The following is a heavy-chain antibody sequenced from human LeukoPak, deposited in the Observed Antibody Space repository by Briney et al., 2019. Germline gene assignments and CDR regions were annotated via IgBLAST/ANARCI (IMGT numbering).Heavy chain of an antibody. V-gene: IGHV4-59*01. CDR1: GGSMSTYY. CDR3: ARPSRSISTAGAFDI. Sequence: SETLTLTCTVSGGSMSTYYWSWIRQSPGKGLEWIGYIYYSGSTSYNPSLKSRVTISVGTSKNQCSLKLSSVTAADTAVYYCARPSRSISTAGAFDIWGQGTMVTVSS. J-gene: IGHJ3*02. D-gene: IGHD3-10*01. CDR2: IYYSGST.